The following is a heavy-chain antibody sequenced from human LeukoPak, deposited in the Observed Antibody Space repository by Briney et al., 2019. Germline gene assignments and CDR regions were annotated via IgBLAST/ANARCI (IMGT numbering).Heavy chain of an antibody. D-gene: IGHD1-14*01. CDR3: ARSNQADDY. V-gene: IGHV3-74*01. CDR1: GFTFSSYW. J-gene: IGHJ4*02. Sequence: PGRSLRLSCAASGFTFSSYWMHWVRQVPGKGLVWVARINPGGSSINYADSVKGRFTISRDNAKKTLYLQMDSLRAEDTGVYYCARSNQADDYWGQGTLVTVSS. CDR2: INPGGSSI.